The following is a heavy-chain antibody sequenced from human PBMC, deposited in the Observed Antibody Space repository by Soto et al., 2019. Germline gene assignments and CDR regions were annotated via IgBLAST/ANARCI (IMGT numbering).Heavy chain of an antibody. V-gene: IGHV3-33*01. Sequence: PGGSLRLSCAASGFTFSSYGMHWVRQAPGKGLEWVAVIWYDGSNKYYADSVKGRFTISRDNSKNTLYLQMNSLRAEDTAVYYCAREGGGSYCTNGVCYDYYYGMDVWGQGTTVTVSS. CDR2: IWYDGSNK. CDR1: GFTFSSYG. J-gene: IGHJ6*02. CDR3: AREGGGSYCTNGVCYDYYYGMDV. D-gene: IGHD2-8*01.